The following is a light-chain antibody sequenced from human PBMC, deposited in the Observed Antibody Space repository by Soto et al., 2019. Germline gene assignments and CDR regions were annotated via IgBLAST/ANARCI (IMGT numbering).Light chain of an antibody. CDR3: CSYTSSTNYV. Sequence: QSVLTQPASVSGSPGQSITISCTGTTSDVSIYNYVSWYQQHPGKAPKLMIYGVSNRPSGVSNRFSGAKSGHTASLTISGLQVEVVADYYCCSYTSSTNYVFGPGTKLTVL. J-gene: IGLJ1*01. CDR1: TSDVSIYNY. CDR2: GVS. V-gene: IGLV2-14*01.